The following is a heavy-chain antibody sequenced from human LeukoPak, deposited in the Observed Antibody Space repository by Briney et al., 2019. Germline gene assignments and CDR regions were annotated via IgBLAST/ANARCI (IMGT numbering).Heavy chain of an antibody. V-gene: IGHV1-69*01. J-gene: IGHJ4*02. Sequence: SVKVSCEASGGTFSSYAISWVRQAPGQGLEWMGGIIPIFGTANYAQKFQGRVTITADESTSTAYMELSSLRSEDTAVYYCARTITSSSDFDYWGQGTLVTVSS. CDR3: ARTITSSSDFDY. D-gene: IGHD6-6*01. CDR1: GGTFSSYA. CDR2: IIPIFGTA.